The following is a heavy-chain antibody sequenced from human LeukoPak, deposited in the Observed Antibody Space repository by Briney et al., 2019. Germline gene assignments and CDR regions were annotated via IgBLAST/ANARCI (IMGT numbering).Heavy chain of an antibody. CDR1: GFTFSSYA. Sequence: GGSLRLSCAASGFTFSSYAMGWARQPPGKGLEWFPAISGSGGSTYYADSVKGRFTISRDNSKNTLYLQMNSLRAEDTAVYYCAKDRYCSGGSCYSADYFDYWGQGTLVTVSS. CDR3: AKDRYCSGGSCYSADYFDY. J-gene: IGHJ4*02. D-gene: IGHD2-15*01. V-gene: IGHV3-23*01. CDR2: ISGSGGST.